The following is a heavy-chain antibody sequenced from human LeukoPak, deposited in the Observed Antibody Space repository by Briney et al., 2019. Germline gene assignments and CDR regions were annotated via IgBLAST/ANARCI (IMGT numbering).Heavy chain of an antibody. D-gene: IGHD3-3*01. V-gene: IGHV3-23*01. CDR1: GITLSNYG. Sequence: GGSLRLSCAVSGITLSNYGMSWVRQAPGKGLEWVSAISGSGGSTYYADSVKGRFTISRDNSKNTLYLQMNSLRAEDTAVYYCAKGDSIFYADWGQGTLVTVSS. CDR2: ISGSGGST. CDR3: AKGDSIFYAD. J-gene: IGHJ4*02.